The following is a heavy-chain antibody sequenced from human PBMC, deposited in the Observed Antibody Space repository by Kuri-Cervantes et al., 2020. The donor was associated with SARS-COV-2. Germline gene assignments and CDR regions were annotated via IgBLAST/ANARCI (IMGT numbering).Heavy chain of an antibody. CDR2: ISSSYT. Sequence: GGSLRLSCAASGFTFSDYYMGWIRQAPGKGLEWVSYISSSYTNYADSVKGRFTISRDNAKNSLYLQMNSLRAEDTAVYYCARAPQWVAGDDAFDIWGQGTMVTVSS. V-gene: IGHV3-11*05. D-gene: IGHD6-19*01. CDR3: ARAPQWVAGDDAFDI. J-gene: IGHJ3*02. CDR1: GFTFSDYY.